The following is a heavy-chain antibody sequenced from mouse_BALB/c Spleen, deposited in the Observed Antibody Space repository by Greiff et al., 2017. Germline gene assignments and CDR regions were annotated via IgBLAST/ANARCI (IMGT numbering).Heavy chain of an antibody. D-gene: IGHD2-10*02. CDR1: GFTFSSYT. J-gene: IGHJ4*01. CDR2: ISSGGSYT. CDR3: TREEYGNYAMDY. V-gene: IGHV5-6-4*01. Sequence: EVMLVESGGGLVKPGGSLKLSCAASGFTFSSYTMSWVRQTPEKRLEWVATISSGGSYTYYPDSVKGRFTISRDNAKNTLYLQMSSLKSEDTAMYYCTREEYGNYAMDYWGQGTSVTVSS.